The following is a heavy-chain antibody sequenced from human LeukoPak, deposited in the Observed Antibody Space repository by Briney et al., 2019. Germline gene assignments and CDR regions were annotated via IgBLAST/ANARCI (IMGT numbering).Heavy chain of an antibody. D-gene: IGHD2-2*01. CDR2: INHSGST. V-gene: IGHV4-34*01. CDR1: GGSFSGYY. CDR3: ARALPGLNDD. J-gene: IGHJ4*02. Sequence: PSETLSLTCAVYGGSFSGYYWSWIRQPPGKGLEWIGEINHSGSTTYNPPLKSRLTISVDKSKNQFFPKLSSATAAAAAGDSLARALPGLNDDWGEGTLVTVSS.